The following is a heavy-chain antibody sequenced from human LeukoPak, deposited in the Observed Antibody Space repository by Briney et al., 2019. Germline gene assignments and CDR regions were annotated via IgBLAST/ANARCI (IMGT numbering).Heavy chain of an antibody. CDR1: GFTFSSYA. V-gene: IGHV3-23*01. CDR2: ISGSGGST. J-gene: IGHJ4*02. CDR3: AKGTGIGDYFDY. D-gene: IGHD3-3*01. Sequence: SGGSLRLSCAASGFTFSSYAMSWVRQAPGKGLEWVSAISGSGGSTYYADSVKGRFTISRDNSKNTLYLQMNSLRAEDTAVYYCAKGTGIGDYFDYWGQGTLVTVSS.